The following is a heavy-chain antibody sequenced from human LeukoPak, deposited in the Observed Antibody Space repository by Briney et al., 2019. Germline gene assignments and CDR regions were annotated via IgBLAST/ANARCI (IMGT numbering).Heavy chain of an antibody. CDR3: AKAFREFGSSSYSSFDI. D-gene: IGHD3-10*01. CDR1: GSTLSSYA. CDR2: TSGTGDET. V-gene: IGHV3-23*01. Sequence: GGSLRLSCAASGSTLSSYAMSWVRQAPGKGLEWVSMTSGTGDETHYSDSVKGRFTISRDNSKNILYLQMNSLRAEDTAVYYCAKAFREFGSSSYSSFDIWGQGTLVTVSS. J-gene: IGHJ3*02.